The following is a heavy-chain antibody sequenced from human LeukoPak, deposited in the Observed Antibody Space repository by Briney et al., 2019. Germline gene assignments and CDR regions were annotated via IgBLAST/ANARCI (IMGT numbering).Heavy chain of an antibody. CDR2: IIPILGIA. CDR1: GGTFSIYA. Sequence: GASVKLSCKASGGTFSIYATSWVRLAPGQGLEWMGRIIPILGIANYAQKFQGRVTITADKSTSTAYMELSSLRSEDTAVYYCARADTAMAFDYWGQGTLVTVSS. D-gene: IGHD5-18*01. J-gene: IGHJ4*02. V-gene: IGHV1-69*04. CDR3: ARADTAMAFDY.